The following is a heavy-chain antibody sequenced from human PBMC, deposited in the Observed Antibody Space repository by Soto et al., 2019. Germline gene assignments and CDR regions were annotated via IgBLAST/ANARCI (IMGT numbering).Heavy chain of an antibody. D-gene: IGHD2-15*01. Sequence: QVQLVQSGAEVKKPGASVKVSCMASGYTFTGYYMHWVRQAPGQGLEWMGWINPNSGGTNYAQKFQGRVTMTRDTSISTAYMELSRLRSDDTAVYYCASTYCSGGSCYSGLLDYWGQGTLVTVSS. J-gene: IGHJ4*02. CDR2: INPNSGGT. CDR1: GYTFTGYY. V-gene: IGHV1-2*02. CDR3: ASTYCSGGSCYSGLLDY.